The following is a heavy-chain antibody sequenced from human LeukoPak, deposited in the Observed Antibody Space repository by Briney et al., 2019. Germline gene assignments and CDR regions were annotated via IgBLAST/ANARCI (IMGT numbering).Heavy chain of an antibody. CDR3: TRDIDYYYGSGSYYNYYGMDV. CDR2: IRSKANSYAT. J-gene: IGHJ6*02. V-gene: IGHV3-73*01. D-gene: IGHD3-10*01. Sequence: GGSLRLSCAASGFTFSGSAMHWVRQAFGKGLEWVGRIRSKANSYATAYAASVKGRFTISRDDSKNTAYLQMNSLKTEDTAVYYCTRDIDYYYGSGSYYNYYGMDVWGQGTTVTVSS. CDR1: GFTFSGSA.